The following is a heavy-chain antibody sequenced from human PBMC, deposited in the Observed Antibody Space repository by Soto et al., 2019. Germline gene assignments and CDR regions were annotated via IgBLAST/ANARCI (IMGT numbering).Heavy chain of an antibody. J-gene: IGHJ5*02. CDR3: ARGSDAVWNWFDT. Sequence: PSETLSLTCAVSGGSISSGFYSWSWIRQPPGQGLEWIGYIYNSGNTYYNPSLMSRVTISVDRSQNHFSLKLTSVTAADKAVYYCARGSDAVWNWFDTWGQGTQVTVSS. CDR1: GGSISSGFYS. CDR2: IYNSGNT. V-gene: IGHV4-30-2*01. D-gene: IGHD3-16*01.